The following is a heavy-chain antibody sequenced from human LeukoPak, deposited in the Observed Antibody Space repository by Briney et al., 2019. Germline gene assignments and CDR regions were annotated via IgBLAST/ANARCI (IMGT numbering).Heavy chain of an antibody. CDR1: GYTFTTYN. CDR2: INPGGGST. CDR3: TRIRYCGGISCYYIDY. D-gene: IGHD2-2*01. Sequence: GASVKVSCKASGYTFTTYNMHWVRQAPGQGLEWMGIINPGGGSTSYAQKFQGRVTMNRDTSTNTVYMELSRLRSDDTAFYYCTRIRYCGGISCYYIDYWGQGTLVTVSA. V-gene: IGHV1-46*01. J-gene: IGHJ4*02.